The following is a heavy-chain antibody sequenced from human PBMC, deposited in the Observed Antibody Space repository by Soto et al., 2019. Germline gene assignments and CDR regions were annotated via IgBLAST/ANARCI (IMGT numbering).Heavy chain of an antibody. CDR3: AREGPPDIAWFAP. D-gene: IGHD2-15*01. V-gene: IGHV1-69*01. J-gene: IGHJ5*02. Sequence: QVQLVQSGAEVKKPGSSVKVSCKASGGTFSIYTISWVRQAPGQGLEWMGGSANSAQKFQGRLTVTADESTSTVYLELSSLTSEDTAVYYCAREGPPDIAWFAPWGQGTLVSVYS. CDR1: GGTFSIYT. CDR2: SA.